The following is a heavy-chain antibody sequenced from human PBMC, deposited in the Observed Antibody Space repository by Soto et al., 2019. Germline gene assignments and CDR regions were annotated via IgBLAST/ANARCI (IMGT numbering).Heavy chain of an antibody. CDR1: DFTFGGYW. CDR3: ARALGYGDYTWRVFDY. J-gene: IGHJ4*02. D-gene: IGHD4-17*01. Sequence: ELQLVGSGGGWVNPGGSRSLPCAAPDFTFGGYWWSWVRQAPGKGLGGWANIKQDGSEKYYVDSVKGRFTISRDNAKNSLYLQMNSLRAEDTAVYYCARALGYGDYTWRVFDYWGQGTLVTVSS. V-gene: IGHV3-7*01. CDR2: IKQDGSEK.